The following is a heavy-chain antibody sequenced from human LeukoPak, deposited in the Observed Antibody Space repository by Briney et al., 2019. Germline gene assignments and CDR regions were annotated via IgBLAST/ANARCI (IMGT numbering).Heavy chain of an antibody. V-gene: IGHV4-34*01. Sequence: KSSETLSLTCAVYGGSFSGYYWSWIRQPPGKGLEWIGEINHSGSTDYNPSLKSRVTISLDTSKNQFSLKLSSVTAADTAVYYCARGQTIVGATGDFWGQGTLVTVSS. CDR2: INHSGST. J-gene: IGHJ4*02. D-gene: IGHD1-26*01. CDR1: GGSFSGYY. CDR3: ARGQTIVGATGDF.